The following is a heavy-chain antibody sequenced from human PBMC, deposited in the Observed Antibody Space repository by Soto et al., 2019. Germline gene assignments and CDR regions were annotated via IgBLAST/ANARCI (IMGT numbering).Heavy chain of an antibody. CDR3: ARSSMVPVDYFDF. Sequence: SETLSLTCTVSGGSINTFYWSWVRQPAGKGLEWIGRIFSSGSTSFNPSLESRVAMSVDTSKNHFSLNLSSVTAADMAVYYCARSSMVPVDYFDFWGQGTVVT. CDR2: IFSSGST. V-gene: IGHV4-4*07. J-gene: IGHJ4*02. D-gene: IGHD3-10*01. CDR1: GGSINTFY.